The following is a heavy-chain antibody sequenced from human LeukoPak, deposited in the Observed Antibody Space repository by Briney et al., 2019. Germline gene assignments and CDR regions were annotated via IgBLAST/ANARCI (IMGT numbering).Heavy chain of an antibody. V-gene: IGHV3-33*01. Sequence: PGGSLRLSCAASGFTFSTYGMHWVRQAPGKGLEWVAVIWYDGSNKYYADSVKGRFTISRDNSKNTLYLQMNSLRAEDTAVYYCAREVIPIRITMVRSRYYYYGMDVWGQGTTVTVSS. CDR3: AREVIPIRITMVRSRYYYYGMDV. D-gene: IGHD3-10*01. J-gene: IGHJ6*02. CDR2: IWYDGSNK. CDR1: GFTFSTYG.